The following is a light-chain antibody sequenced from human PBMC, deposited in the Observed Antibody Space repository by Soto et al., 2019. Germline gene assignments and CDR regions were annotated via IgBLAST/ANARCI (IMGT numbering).Light chain of an antibody. J-gene: IGKJ3*01. CDR2: DAY. CDR1: QDITSY. CDR3: QYCGYLPL. V-gene: IGKV1-33*01. Sequence: DIQMTQSPSSLSASVGDRVTITCQASQDITSYLNWYQHKPGKAPKLLIYDAYNLEAGVPPRFSGSGSGTDFTFTISSLQPEDVATYYCQYCGYLPLFGPGNTVDFK.